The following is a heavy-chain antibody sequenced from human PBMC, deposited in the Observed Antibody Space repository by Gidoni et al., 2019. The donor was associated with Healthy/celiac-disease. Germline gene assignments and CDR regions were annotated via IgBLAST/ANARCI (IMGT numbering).Heavy chain of an antibody. CDR1: GGSFSGYY. J-gene: IGHJ4*02. Sequence: QVQLQQWGAGLLKPSETLSLTCAVYGGSFSGYYWSWIRQPPGKGLEWIGEINHSGSTNYNPSLKSRVTISVDTSKNQFSLKLSSVTAADTAVYYCASIVSYSSGWYPLPGWGQGTLVTVSS. CDR2: INHSGST. V-gene: IGHV4-34*01. CDR3: ASIVSYSSGWYPLPG. D-gene: IGHD6-19*01.